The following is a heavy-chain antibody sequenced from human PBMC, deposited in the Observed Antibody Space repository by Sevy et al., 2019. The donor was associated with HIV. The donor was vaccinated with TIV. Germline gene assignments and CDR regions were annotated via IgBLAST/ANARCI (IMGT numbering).Heavy chain of an antibody. CDR3: ARDLGRYSSRYDV. CDR1: GGSVSSGSYY. D-gene: IGHD6-13*01. CDR2: IYYSGST. V-gene: IGHV4-61*01. Sequence: SETLSLTCTVSGGSVSSGSYYWSWIRQPPGKGLEWIGYIYYSGSTNYNPSLKSRVTISVDTSKNQFSLKLSSVTAADTAVYYCARDLGRYSSRYDVWGKGTTVTVSS. J-gene: IGHJ6*04.